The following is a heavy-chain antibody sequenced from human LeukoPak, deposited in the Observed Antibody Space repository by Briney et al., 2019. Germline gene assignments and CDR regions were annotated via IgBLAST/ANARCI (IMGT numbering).Heavy chain of an antibody. CDR3: ARLNSSSWYWWFDP. V-gene: IGHV3-20*04. CDR2: INWNGGST. Sequence: GGSLRLSCAASGFTFDDYGMSWVRQAPGKGLEWVSGINWNGGSTGYADSVKGRFTISSDNAKNSLYLQMNSLRAEDTALYYCARLNSSSWYWWFDPWGQGTLVTVSS. J-gene: IGHJ5*02. D-gene: IGHD6-13*01. CDR1: GFTFDDYG.